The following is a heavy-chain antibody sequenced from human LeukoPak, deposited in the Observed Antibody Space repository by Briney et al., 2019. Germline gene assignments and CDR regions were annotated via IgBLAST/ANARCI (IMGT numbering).Heavy chain of an antibody. CDR1: GSTFSSYG. J-gene: IGHJ4*02. D-gene: IGHD3-3*01. Sequence: GGSLRLSCAASGSTFSSYGMHWVRQAPGKGLEWVADISYDGSNKYYADSVKGRFTISRDNAKNSLYLQMNSLRAEDTAVYYCARNGFWSGYYSDYWGQGTLVTVSS. V-gene: IGHV3-30*03. CDR3: ARNGFWSGYYSDY. CDR2: ISYDGSNK.